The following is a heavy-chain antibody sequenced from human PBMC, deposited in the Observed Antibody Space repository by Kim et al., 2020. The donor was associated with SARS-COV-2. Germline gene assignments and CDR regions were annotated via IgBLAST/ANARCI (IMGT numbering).Heavy chain of an antibody. Sequence: GGSLRLSCAASGFTFSSYAMHWVRQAPGKGLEWVAVISYDGSNKYYVDSVKGRFTNSRDNSKNTLYLQMNSLRAEDTAVYYCATYVLLWFRDRIAPAVWGQGTTVTVSS. CDR2: ISYDGSNK. D-gene: IGHD3-10*01. CDR1: GFTFSSYA. CDR3: ATYVLLWFRDRIAPAV. J-gene: IGHJ6*02. V-gene: IGHV3-30*04.